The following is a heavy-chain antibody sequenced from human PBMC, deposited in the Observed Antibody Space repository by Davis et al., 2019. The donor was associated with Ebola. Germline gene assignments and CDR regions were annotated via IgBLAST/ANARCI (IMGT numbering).Heavy chain of an antibody. Sequence: SETLSLTCAVYGGSFSGYYWSWIRQPPGKGLEWIGEINHSGSTNYNPSLKSRVTISVDTSKSQFSLKLSSVTAADTAVYYCARVFRKYCSSTSCPIDYWGQGTLVTVSS. D-gene: IGHD2-2*01. CDR3: ARVFRKYCSSTSCPIDY. CDR1: GGSFSGYY. J-gene: IGHJ4*02. CDR2: INHSGST. V-gene: IGHV4-34*01.